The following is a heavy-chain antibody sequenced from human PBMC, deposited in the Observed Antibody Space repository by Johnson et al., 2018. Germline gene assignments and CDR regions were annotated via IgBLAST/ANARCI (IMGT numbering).Heavy chain of an antibody. J-gene: IGHJ3*02. V-gene: IGHV4-59*01. Sequence: QVQLQESGPGLVEPSETLSLTCSVSGGSISPYYWSWLRQPPGKGLEWIGYIHYSGSTNYIPSLQSRLTISVDTSKNQFSLKLRSVTASDTAVYYCARLYDILTGVYAFDIWGQGTMVTVSS. CDR3: ARLYDILTGVYAFDI. CDR2: IHYSGST. CDR1: GGSISPYY. D-gene: IGHD3-9*01.